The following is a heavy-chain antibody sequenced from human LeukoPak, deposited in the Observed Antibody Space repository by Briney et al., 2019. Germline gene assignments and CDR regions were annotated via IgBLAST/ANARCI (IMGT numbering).Heavy chain of an antibody. CDR3: ARDFGGYCSSSSCYLGFLDY. CDR2: IGISSGNT. D-gene: IGHD2-2*01. J-gene: IGHJ4*02. V-gene: IGHV3-48*01. Sequence: GGSLRLSCAASGFNFIDYSMNWVRQAPGKGLEWISYIGISSGNTKYADSVKGRFTISRDKARNSLYLQMNSLRAEDTAVYYCARDFGGYCSSSSCYLGFLDYWGQGTLVTVSS. CDR1: GFNFIDYS.